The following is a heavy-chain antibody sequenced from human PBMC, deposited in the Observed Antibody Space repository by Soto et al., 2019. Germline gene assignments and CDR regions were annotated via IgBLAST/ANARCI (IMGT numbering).Heavy chain of an antibody. CDR2: ISGSGGST. CDR1: GFTFSTYA. J-gene: IGHJ2*01. V-gene: IGHV3-23*01. D-gene: IGHD6-13*01. CDR3: AKGGAAAGMGYFDL. Sequence: EVQVLESGGGVVQPGGSLRLSCAASGFTFSTYAMSWVRQAPGKGLEWVSGISGSGGSTYYADSVKGRFTISRDNSKKTLFLQMSSLRAEDTAVYFCAKGGAAAGMGYFDLWGRGTLVTVSS.